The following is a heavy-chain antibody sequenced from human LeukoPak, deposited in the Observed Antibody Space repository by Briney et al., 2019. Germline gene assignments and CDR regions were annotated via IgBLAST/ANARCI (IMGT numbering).Heavy chain of an antibody. V-gene: IGHV1-18*01. J-gene: IGHJ4*02. CDR2: ISAHNGNV. CDR3: ARDARVQIWSFSDF. Sequence: ASVQVSCQASGYTFATFGITWVRQAPGQGLEWVGWISAHNGNVEYAQKFQGRVTMTADTSTSTASMELTSLRPDDTAVYYCARDARVQIWSFSDFWGQGTLVTVSS. D-gene: IGHD3-10*01. CDR1: GYTFATFG.